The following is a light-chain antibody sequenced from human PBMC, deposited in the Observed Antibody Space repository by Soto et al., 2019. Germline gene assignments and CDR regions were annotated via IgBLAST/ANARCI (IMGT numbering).Light chain of an antibody. V-gene: IGKV3-20*01. CDR2: GAS. J-gene: IGKJ1*01. CDR3: HYGNSLPWK. CDR1: QSIATYS. Sequence: EIVLTQSPGTLSLSPGEKATLSCRPSQSIATYSLAWYQPKPGQAPRLLICGASSRGTGILDRFSGSGSGTDFTLTISRLEPEDFAVYYCHYGNSLPWKFGKGTKVDI.